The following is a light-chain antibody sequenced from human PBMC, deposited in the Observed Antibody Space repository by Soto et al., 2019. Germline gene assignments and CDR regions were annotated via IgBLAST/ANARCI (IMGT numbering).Light chain of an antibody. V-gene: IGKV3-15*01. CDR2: VAS. CDR1: PSVSSN. J-gene: IGKJ5*01. CDR3: QQYNNGPS. Sequence: EIVMTQSPATLSVSPGERATLSCRASPSVSSNLAWYQQKPGQARRLLIYVASNRANVIPARFIGSGSGTEFTLTISSLHSEDFSHYYCQQYNNGPSFGQGKRLEIK.